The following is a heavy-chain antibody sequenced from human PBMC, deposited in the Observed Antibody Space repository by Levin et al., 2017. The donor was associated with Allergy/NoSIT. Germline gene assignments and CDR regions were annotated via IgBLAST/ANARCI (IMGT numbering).Heavy chain of an antibody. CDR3: SRYPVRIGDAGFSGMDV. Sequence: PGESLKISCKGSGYSFTSYWIAWVRQMPGKGLEWMGIIHPVDSNSRYGPSFQGQVTFSVDKSITTAYLQWNSLKASDTAMYFCSRYPVRIGDAGFSGMDVWGQGTTVTVSS. V-gene: IGHV5-51*01. J-gene: IGHJ6*02. CDR1: GYSFTSYW. D-gene: IGHD2/OR15-2a*01. CDR2: IHPVDSNS.